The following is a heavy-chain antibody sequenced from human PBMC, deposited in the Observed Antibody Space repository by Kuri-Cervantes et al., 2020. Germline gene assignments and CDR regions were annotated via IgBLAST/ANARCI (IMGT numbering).Heavy chain of an antibody. CDR1: GFIFSKYS. Sequence: GGSLRLSCAASGFIFSKYSMNWVRQAPGMGLEWVSSISATTGDTSYADSVKGRFTISRDSAKNSLYLQMDTLRVEDTAVYYCARAIYSHDWVFQHWGLGTLVTVSS. J-gene: IGHJ1*01. CDR3: ARAIYSHDWVFQH. D-gene: IGHD2-2*02. V-gene: IGHV3-21*03. CDR2: ISATTGDT.